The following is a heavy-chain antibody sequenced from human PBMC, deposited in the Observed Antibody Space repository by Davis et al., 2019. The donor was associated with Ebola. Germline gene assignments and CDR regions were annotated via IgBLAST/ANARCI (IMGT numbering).Heavy chain of an antibody. D-gene: IGHD6-6*01. CDR1: GFTFSSYA. CDR2: ISGGGVST. V-gene: IGHV3-23*01. CDR3: AKVRSPYYYYGMDV. J-gene: IGHJ6*02. Sequence: GESLKISCAASGFTFSSYAMSWVRQAPGKGLEWLSAISGGGVSTYYADSVKGRFTISRDNSKNTLYLQMNSLRAEDTAVYYCAKVRSPYYYYGMDVWGQGTTVTVSS.